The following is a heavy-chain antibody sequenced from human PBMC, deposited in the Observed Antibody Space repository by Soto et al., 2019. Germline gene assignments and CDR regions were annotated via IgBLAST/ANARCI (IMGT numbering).Heavy chain of an antibody. J-gene: IGHJ4*02. CDR2: INHSGST. Sequence: QVQLQQWGAGLLKPSETLSLTCAVYGGSFSGYYWTWIRQPPGTGLEWIGEINHSGSTNYNPSLKSRVTISVDTSKNQFSLKLTSMTAAATAVYYFARDKITGLFDYWGQGTLLTVSS. CDR3: ARDKITGLFDY. V-gene: IGHV4-34*01. CDR1: GGSFSGYY. D-gene: IGHD2-8*02.